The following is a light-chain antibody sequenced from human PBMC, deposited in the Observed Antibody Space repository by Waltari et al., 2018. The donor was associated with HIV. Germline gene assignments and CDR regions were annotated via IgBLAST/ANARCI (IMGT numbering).Light chain of an antibody. J-gene: IGKJ5*01. CDR3: QNYDSVPFA. CDR1: RDISND. CDR2: AAS. V-gene: IGKV1-27*01. Sequence: DIQMSQAPSSLSAYVGARVTSTCRASRDISNDLAWYQQKSGEVPKLLMYAASALRSGVPSRFRGSGSGTDFTLTINGLQPEDVGSYYCQNYDSVPFAFGQGTRLEI.